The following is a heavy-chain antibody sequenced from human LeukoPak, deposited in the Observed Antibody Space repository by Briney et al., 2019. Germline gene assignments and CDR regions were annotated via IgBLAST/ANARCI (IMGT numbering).Heavy chain of an antibody. J-gene: IGHJ4*02. CDR3: ARRSIAALRFDY. CDR1: GYTFTGYY. V-gene: IGHV1-2*02. CDR2: INPNSGGT. D-gene: IGHD6-6*01. Sequence: ASVKVSCKASGYTFTGYYMHWVRQAPGQGLEWMGWINPNSGGTNYAQKFQGRVTMTRDTSISTAYMELSRLRSVDTAVYYCARRSIAALRFDYWGQGTLVTVSS.